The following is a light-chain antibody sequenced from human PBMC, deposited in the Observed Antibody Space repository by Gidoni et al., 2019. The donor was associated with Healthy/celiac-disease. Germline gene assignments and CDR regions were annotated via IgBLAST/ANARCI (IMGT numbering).Light chain of an antibody. Sequence: DIQMTQSPSTLSASVGDRVTITCRASQSISSWLDWYQQKPGKAPKLLIYDASSLESGVPSRLSGSGSGTELTITIRSLQPDDCATYYCQQYNSYPWTFGQGTKVEIK. V-gene: IGKV1-5*01. CDR1: QSISSW. J-gene: IGKJ1*01. CDR2: DAS. CDR3: QQYNSYPWT.